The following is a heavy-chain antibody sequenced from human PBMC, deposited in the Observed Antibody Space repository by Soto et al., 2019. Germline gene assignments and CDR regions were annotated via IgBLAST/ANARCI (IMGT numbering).Heavy chain of an antibody. V-gene: IGHV4-28*01. CDR2: IYYSGTA. J-gene: IGHJ4*02. D-gene: IGHD1-26*01. CDR3: ARREIQGPIDY. CDR1: GYSISSSNW. Sequence: QVQLQESGPGLVKPSDTLSLTCAVSGYSISSSNWWGWIRQPPGKGLEWIGYIYYSGTAYYNPSLKSRVTLSGDTSKNQFSLKLTSVTAVDTAVYYCARREIQGPIDYWGQGTLVTVSS.